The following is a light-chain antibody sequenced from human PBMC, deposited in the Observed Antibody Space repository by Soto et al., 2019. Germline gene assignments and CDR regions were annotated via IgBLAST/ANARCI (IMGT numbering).Light chain of an antibody. J-gene: IGKJ4*01. CDR1: QSVSSK. Sequence: EILMTQSPATLSLSPGERATLSCRACQSVSSKLAWYQQRRGQAPRLLIYGASSRATGIPARFSGSGSGTEFTLTISSLQSEDFAVYYCQQYDSWPPLTFGGGTKVEIK. CDR3: QQYDSWPPLT. CDR2: GAS. V-gene: IGKV3-15*01.